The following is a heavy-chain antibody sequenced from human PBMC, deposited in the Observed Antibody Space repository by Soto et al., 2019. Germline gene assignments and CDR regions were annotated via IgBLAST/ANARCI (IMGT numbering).Heavy chain of an antibody. CDR2: ITSDGKSK. V-gene: IGHV3-74*01. J-gene: IGHJ5*02. Sequence: PGGSLRLSCAASGFNFSNHWMHWVRQRPAEGLVWVSRITSDGKSKAYAESVKGRFAISRDNAKNTLYLQMNGLKAEDTAVYYCARESGDWPLNWFDPWGQGPLVTVSS. CDR1: GFNFSNHW. D-gene: IGHD2-21*02. CDR3: ARESGDWPLNWFDP.